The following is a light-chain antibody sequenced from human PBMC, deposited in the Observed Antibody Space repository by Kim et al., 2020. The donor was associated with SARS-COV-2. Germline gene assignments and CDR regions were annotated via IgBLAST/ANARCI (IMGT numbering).Light chain of an antibody. CDR3: QQTNSFPLS. V-gene: IGKV1-12*01. J-gene: IGKJ4*01. Sequence: ASVGDRVTVTCRASQYISRWLALYQQKPGKAPDLLIYTASTLQSGVPSLFSRSISGTDFTLTLNSLQPEHFATYYCQQTNSFPLSFGGGTKVDI. CDR1: QYISRW. CDR2: TAS.